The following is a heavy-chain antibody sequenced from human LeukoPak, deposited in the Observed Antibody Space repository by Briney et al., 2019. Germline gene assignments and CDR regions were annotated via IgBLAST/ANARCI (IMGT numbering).Heavy chain of an antibody. D-gene: IGHD2-15*01. CDR1: GGSISSGGYS. J-gene: IGHJ4*02. V-gene: IGHV4-30-2*01. CDR3: ARAPKVAAWDY. Sequence: PSETLSLTCAVSGGSISSGGYSWSWIRQPPGKDLEWIGYIYHSGSTYYNPSLKSRVTISVDRSKNQFSLKLSSVTAADTAVYYCARAPKVAAWDYWGQGTLVTVSS. CDR2: IYHSGST.